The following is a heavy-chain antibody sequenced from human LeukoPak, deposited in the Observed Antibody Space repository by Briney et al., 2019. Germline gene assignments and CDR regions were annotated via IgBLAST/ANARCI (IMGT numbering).Heavy chain of an antibody. Sequence: GGSLRLSCAASGFTFSIYSMNWVRQAPGKGLEWVSYISSSSNTIYYADSVKGRFTISRDNAKNSVYLQKSSLRDEDTAVYYCARDRGYFSYWGQGTLVTVSS. CDR2: ISSSSNTI. CDR1: GFTFSIYS. D-gene: IGHD2-15*01. J-gene: IGHJ4*02. V-gene: IGHV3-48*02. CDR3: ARDRGYFSY.